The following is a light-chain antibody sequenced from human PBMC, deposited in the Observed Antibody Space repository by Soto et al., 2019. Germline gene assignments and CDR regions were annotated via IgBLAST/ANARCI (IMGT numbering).Light chain of an antibody. Sequence: DIQMTQSPSTLSASVGDRVTITCRASQSIGGWLAWYQQKQGKAPKLLIFDGSSLKSGVPSRFSGSGSGTEFTLTIISLHPVDFSTSYCQKYDSYSLTVGQGTKVEIK. CDR3: QKYDSYSLT. J-gene: IGKJ1*01. CDR1: QSIGGW. CDR2: DGS. V-gene: IGKV1-5*01.